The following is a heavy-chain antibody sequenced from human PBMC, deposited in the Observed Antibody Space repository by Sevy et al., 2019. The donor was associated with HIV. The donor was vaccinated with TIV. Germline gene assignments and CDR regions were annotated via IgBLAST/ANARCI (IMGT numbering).Heavy chain of an antibody. CDR1: GGSISSGVYY. D-gene: IGHD1-7*01. CDR3: ARGRVELRPSYFDY. V-gene: IGHV4-31*03. Sequence: SETLSLTCTVSGGSISSGVYYWSWIRQHPGKGLEWIGYIYYSGSTYYNPSLKSRVTISVDTSKNQFSLKLSSVIAADTAVYYCARGRVELRPSYFDYWGQGTLVTVSS. CDR2: IYYSGST. J-gene: IGHJ4*02.